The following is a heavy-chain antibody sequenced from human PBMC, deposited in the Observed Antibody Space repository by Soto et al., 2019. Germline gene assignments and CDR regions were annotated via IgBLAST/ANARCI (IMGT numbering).Heavy chain of an antibody. CDR3: ARRGSRLSVAVAAFDY. D-gene: IGHD6-19*01. Sequence: SETLSLTCDVSGDSINSGGYSWNWIRQPPGKGLEWIGNIYQSGTTDYNPSLKSRVTISVDTSKNHFSLKLTSVTAADTAVYFCARRGSRLSVAVAAFDYWSQGTLVTVSS. CDR2: IYQSGTT. J-gene: IGHJ4*02. V-gene: IGHV4-30-2*03. CDR1: GDSINSGGYS.